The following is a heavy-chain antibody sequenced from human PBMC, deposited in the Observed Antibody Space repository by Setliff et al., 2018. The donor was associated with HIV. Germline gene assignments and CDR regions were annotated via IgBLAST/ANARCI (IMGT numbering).Heavy chain of an antibody. Sequence: SENLSLTCTVSGGSINSGHYYWSWIRHHPGKGLEWIGYIYYTGSTYFNPSLKSRVTLSIDTSKNQFSLKLSSVTAADTAVYYCARDRYAGEIDYWGQGTLVTVSS. V-gene: IGHV4-31*03. CDR2: IYYTGST. CDR3: ARDRYAGEIDY. J-gene: IGHJ4*02. D-gene: IGHD3-10*01. CDR1: GGSINSGHYY.